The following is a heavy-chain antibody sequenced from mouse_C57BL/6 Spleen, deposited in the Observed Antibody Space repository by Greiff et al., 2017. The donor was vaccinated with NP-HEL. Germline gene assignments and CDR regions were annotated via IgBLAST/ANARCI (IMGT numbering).Heavy chain of an antibody. CDR3: TRNWDRVYFDY. J-gene: IGHJ2*01. Sequence: QVQLQQSGAELVRPGASVTLSCKASGYTFTDYEMHWVKQTPVHGLEWIGAIDPETGGTAYNQKFKGKAILTADKSSSTAYMELRSLTSEDSAVYYCTRNWDRVYFDYWGQGTTLTVSS. CDR1: GYTFTDYE. V-gene: IGHV1-15*01. D-gene: IGHD4-1*01. CDR2: IDPETGGT.